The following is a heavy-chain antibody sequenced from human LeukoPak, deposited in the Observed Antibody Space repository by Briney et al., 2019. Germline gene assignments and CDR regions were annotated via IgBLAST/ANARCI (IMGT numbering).Heavy chain of an antibody. J-gene: IGHJ4*02. V-gene: IGHV3-30*02. CDR2: IHYDGARS. CDR1: GFTFSSYA. D-gene: IGHD3-10*01. CDR3: AKAIWVAATSSWFCLDY. Sequence: GGSLRLSCAASGFTFSSYAMHWVRQAPGKGLEWVAFIHYDGARSYYADSVKGRFTISRDNSRNTLYLQMNSLRPEDMAVYYCAKAIWVAATSSWFCLDYWGQGTLVTVSS.